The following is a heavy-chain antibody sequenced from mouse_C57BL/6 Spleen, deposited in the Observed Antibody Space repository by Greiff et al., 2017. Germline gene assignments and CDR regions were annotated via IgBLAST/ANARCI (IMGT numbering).Heavy chain of an antibody. Sequence: QVQLQQSGAELVRPGTSVKVSCKASGYAFTNYLIEWVQQRPGQGLEWIGVINPGSGGTNYNEKFKGKATLTADKSSSTAYMQLSSLTSEDSAVYFGARCDGYYVGFAYWGQGTLVTVSA. V-gene: IGHV1-54*01. D-gene: IGHD2-3*01. CDR2: INPGSGGT. CDR3: ARCDGYYVGFAY. J-gene: IGHJ3*01. CDR1: GYAFTNYL.